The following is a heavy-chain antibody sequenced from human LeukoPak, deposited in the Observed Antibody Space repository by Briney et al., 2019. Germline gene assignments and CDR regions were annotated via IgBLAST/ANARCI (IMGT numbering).Heavy chain of an antibody. J-gene: IGHJ5*02. Sequence: ASVKVSCKASGGTFSSYAISWVRQAPGQGLEWMGGIIPIFGTANYAQKFQGRVTITAGESTSTAYMELSSLRSEDTAVYYCARDVEDIVVVPAAIRPTYNWFDPWGQGTLVTVSS. CDR3: ARDVEDIVVVPAAIRPTYNWFDP. V-gene: IGHV1-69*13. CDR2: IIPIFGTA. CDR1: GGTFSSYA. D-gene: IGHD2-2*01.